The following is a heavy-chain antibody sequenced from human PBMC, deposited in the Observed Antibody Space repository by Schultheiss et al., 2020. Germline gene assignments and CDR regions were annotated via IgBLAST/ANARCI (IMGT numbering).Heavy chain of an antibody. J-gene: IGHJ6*02. CDR3: ARAIVADDYYGMDV. V-gene: IGHV4-59*01. Sequence: SQTLSLTCTVSGGSISSYYWSWIRQPPGKGLEWIGYSYYSGSTNYNPSLKSRVTISVDTSKNQFSLKLSSVTAADTAVYYCARAIVADDYYGMDVWGQGTTVTVSS. CDR1: GGSISSYY. D-gene: IGHD2-15*01. CDR2: SYYSGST.